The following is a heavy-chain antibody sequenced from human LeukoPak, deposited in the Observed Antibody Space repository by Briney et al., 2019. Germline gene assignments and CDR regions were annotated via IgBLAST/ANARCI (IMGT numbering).Heavy chain of an antibody. CDR3: ARAVGVGSGWYNWFDY. CDR2: IYYSGIT. CDR1: GYSISSGYY. J-gene: IGHJ4*02. Sequence: PSETLSLTCTVSGYSISSGYYWGWIRQPPGKGLEWIGSIYYSGITYYNPSLKSRVTISVDTSKNEFSLKLSSVTAADTAVYYCARAVGVGSGWYNWFDYWGQGTLVTVSS. D-gene: IGHD6-19*01. V-gene: IGHV4-38-2*02.